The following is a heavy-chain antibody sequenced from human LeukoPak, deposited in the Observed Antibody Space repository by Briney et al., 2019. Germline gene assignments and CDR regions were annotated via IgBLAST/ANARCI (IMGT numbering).Heavy chain of an antibody. J-gene: IGHJ5*02. Sequence: KTSETLSLTCTVSGYSISSGYYWGWIRQPPGKGLEWIGSIYHSGSTYYNPSLKSRVTISVDTSKNQFSLKLSSVTAADTAVYYYARDSYDFWSGYYTFDPWGQGTLVTVSS. CDR3: ARDSYDFWSGYYTFDP. CDR1: GYSISSGYY. V-gene: IGHV4-38-2*02. CDR2: IYHSGST. D-gene: IGHD3-3*01.